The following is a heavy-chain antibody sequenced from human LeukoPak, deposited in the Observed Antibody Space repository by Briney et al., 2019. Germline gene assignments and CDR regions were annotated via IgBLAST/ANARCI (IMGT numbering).Heavy chain of an antibody. CDR3: ARGGRTRDYYMDV. CDR2: ISGSGGTT. V-gene: IGHV3-23*01. D-gene: IGHD1-7*01. Sequence: PGGSLRLSCAVSGFTFSSYAMSWVRQAPGKGLEWVSVISGSGGTTYYSDSVKGRFTISRDNAKNSLYLQMNSLRAEDTAVYYCARGGRTRDYYMDVWGKGTTVTVSS. CDR1: GFTFSSYA. J-gene: IGHJ6*03.